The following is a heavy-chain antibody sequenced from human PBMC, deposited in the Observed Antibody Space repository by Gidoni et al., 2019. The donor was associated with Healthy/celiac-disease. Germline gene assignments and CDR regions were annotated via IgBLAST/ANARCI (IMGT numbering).Heavy chain of an antibody. CDR1: GFSLSTSGVG. J-gene: IGHJ4*02. Sequence: QITLKESGPTLVNPTQTLTLTCTFSGFSLSTSGVGVGWIRQPPGKALEWLALIYWNDDKRYSPSLKSRLTITKDTSKNQVVLTMTNMDPVDTATYYCAHSLRDDYSNYGYYFDYWGQGTLVTVSS. D-gene: IGHD4-4*01. CDR3: AHSLRDDYSNYGYYFDY. V-gene: IGHV2-5*01. CDR2: IYWNDDK.